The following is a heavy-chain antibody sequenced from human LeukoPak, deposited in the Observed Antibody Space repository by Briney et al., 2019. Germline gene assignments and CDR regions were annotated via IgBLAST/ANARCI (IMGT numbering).Heavy chain of an antibody. D-gene: IGHD4-11*01. Sequence: ASETLSLTCAVYGGSFSGYYWSWIRQPPGKGLEWIGEINHSGSTNYNPSLKSRVTISVDTSKNQFSLKLSSVTAADTAVYYCARGGGHTVTRPFDYWGQGTLVTVSS. CDR3: ARGGGHTVTRPFDY. CDR2: INHSGST. V-gene: IGHV4-34*01. J-gene: IGHJ4*02. CDR1: GGSFSGYY.